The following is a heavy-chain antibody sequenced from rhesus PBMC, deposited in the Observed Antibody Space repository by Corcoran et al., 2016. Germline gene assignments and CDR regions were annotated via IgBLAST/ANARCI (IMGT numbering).Heavy chain of an antibody. CDR2: ISGSSGSP. CDR1: GGSVSSSNW. J-gene: IGHJ4*01. D-gene: IGHD3-3*01. Sequence: QVQLQESGPGLVKPSETLSLTCAVSGGSVSSSNWWSWIRQPPGKGLEWIGYISGSSGSPYYHPSLMSRVTISTGTSKNQFSLKLSSVTAADTAVYYCARGLYNIWTGYYAFDYWGQGVLVTVSS. CDR3: ARGLYNIWTGYYAFDY. V-gene: IGHV4-65*01.